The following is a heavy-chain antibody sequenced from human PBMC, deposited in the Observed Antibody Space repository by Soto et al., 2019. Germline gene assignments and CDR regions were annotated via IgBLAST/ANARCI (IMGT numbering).Heavy chain of an antibody. D-gene: IGHD1-1*01. J-gene: IGHJ4*02. Sequence: PSETLSLTCTVSGGSVSSGDYCWNWIRQPPGKGLEWIAYICNSGSTFYNPSLKSRLTISLDTSKSQLSLQLTSVTAADTAVYYCARGRLDSLLATYFFDFWGQGTLVTVSS. CDR3: ARGRLDSLLATYFFDF. CDR1: GGSVSSGDYC. CDR2: ICNSGST. V-gene: IGHV4-30-4*01.